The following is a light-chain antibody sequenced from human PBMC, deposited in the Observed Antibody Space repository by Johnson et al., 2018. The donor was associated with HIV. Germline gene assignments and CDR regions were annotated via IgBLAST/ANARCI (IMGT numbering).Light chain of an antibody. CDR1: SSNIGNNY. J-gene: IGLJ1*01. V-gene: IGLV1-51*01. CDR3: GTWDPRLIGTYV. CDR2: DDN. Sequence: QSVLTQPPSVSAAPGQKVTISCSGSSSNIGNNYVSWYQQLPGTAPKLLIYDDNKRPSGIPNRFSGSKSGTSATLGITGLQTGDEADYYCGTWDPRLIGTYVFGTGTKVTVL.